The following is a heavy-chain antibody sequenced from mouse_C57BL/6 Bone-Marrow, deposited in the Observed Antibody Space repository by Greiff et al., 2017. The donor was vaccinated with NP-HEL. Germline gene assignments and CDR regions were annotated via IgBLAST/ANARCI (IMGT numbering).Heavy chain of an antibody. CDR3: ARRWEGY. D-gene: IGHD1-1*02. J-gene: IGHJ2*01. CDR2: IDPSDSYT. V-gene: IGHV1-59*01. Sequence: VQLQQPGAELVRPGTSVKLSCKASGYTFTSYWMHWVKQRPGQGLEWIGVIDPSDSYTNYNQKFKGKATLTVDTSSSTAYMQLSSLTSEDSAVYYCARRWEGYWGQGTTLTVSS. CDR1: GYTFTSYW.